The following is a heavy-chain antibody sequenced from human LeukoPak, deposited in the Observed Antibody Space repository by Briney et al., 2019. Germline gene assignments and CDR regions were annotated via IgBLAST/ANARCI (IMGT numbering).Heavy chain of an antibody. CDR1: GGSISSGGYY. V-gene: IGHV4-31*03. J-gene: IGHJ6*04. CDR3: ARDRDIAVAGTRYYYYGMDV. CDR2: IYYSGST. Sequence: PSETLSLTCTVSGGSISSGGYYWSWIRQHPGKGLEWIGYIYYSGSTYYNPSLKSRVTISVDTSKNQFSLKLSSVTAADTAVCYCARDRDIAVAGTRYYYYGMDVWGKGTTVTVSS. D-gene: IGHD6-19*01.